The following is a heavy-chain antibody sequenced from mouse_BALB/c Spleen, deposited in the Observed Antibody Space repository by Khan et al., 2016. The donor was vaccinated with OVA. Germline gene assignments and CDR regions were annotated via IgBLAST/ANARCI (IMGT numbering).Heavy chain of an antibody. Sequence: QVQLQQPGAELVKPGASVKLSCKASGYTFTSYWMHWVKQRPGQGLEWIGEINPSNGRTNYNEKFKSKATLTVDKSSSTAYMQLSSLTSEDSAVYYCARPYGNYAAWFAYWGQGTLVTVSA. J-gene: IGHJ3*01. V-gene: IGHV1S81*02. CDR3: ARPYGNYAAWFAY. D-gene: IGHD2-1*01. CDR2: INPSNGRT. CDR1: GYTFTSYW.